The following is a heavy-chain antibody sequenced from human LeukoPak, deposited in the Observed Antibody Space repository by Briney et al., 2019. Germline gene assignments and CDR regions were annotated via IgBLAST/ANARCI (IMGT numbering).Heavy chain of an antibody. CDR1: GFTFSTYG. CDR2: ISSSSSDI. J-gene: IGHJ4*02. V-gene: IGHV3-21*01. Sequence: GGSLRLSCAASGFTFSTYGMNWVRQSPGKGLEWISSISSSSSDIYYADSVKGRFTISRDNPKNSVYLQMNSLRDEDTAVYYCARGYYFDYWGQGTLVTVSS. CDR3: ARGYYFDY.